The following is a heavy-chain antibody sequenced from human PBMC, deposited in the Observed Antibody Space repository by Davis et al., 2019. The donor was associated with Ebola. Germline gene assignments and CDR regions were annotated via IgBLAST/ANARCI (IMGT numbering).Heavy chain of an antibody. CDR2: IKQDGNEK. Sequence: GESLKISCAASGFTFSSYWMSCVRQAPVKGLEWVANIKQDGNEKYYVDSVKGRFTISRDNAKNSVSLQMNSLRVEDTAVYYYVREHDYGDYVGYFDLWGRGTLVTVSS. CDR1: GFTFSSYW. V-gene: IGHV3-7*03. J-gene: IGHJ2*01. D-gene: IGHD4-17*01. CDR3: VREHDYGDYVGYFDL.